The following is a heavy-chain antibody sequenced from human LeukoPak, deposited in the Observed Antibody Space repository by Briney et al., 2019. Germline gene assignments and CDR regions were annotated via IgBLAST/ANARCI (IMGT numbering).Heavy chain of an antibody. CDR1: GFTVSSNY. Sequence: PGGSLRLSCAASGFTVSSNYMSWVRQAPGKGLECVSVIYSGDNTYYADSVKGRFTISRDNSKNTLYLQMSSLRVEDTAVYYCVPKGNEGYWGQGTLVTVSS. D-gene: IGHD1-1*01. J-gene: IGHJ4*02. V-gene: IGHV3-53*05. CDR3: VPKGNEGY. CDR2: IYSGDNT.